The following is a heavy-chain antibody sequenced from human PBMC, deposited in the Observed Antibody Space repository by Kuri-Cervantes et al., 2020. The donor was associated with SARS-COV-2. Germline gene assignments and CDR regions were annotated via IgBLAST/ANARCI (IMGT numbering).Heavy chain of an antibody. CDR2: INHSGST. J-gene: IGHJ4*02. CDR1: GGSFSGYY. CDR3: ARGAFRIRIQLWDGFDY. Sequence: ETLSLTCAVYGGSFSGYYWSWIRQPPGKGLEWIGEINHSGSTNYNPSLKSRVTISVDTSKNQFSLKLSSVTAADTAVYYCARGAFRIRIQLWDGFDYWGQGTLVTVSS. V-gene: IGHV4-34*01. D-gene: IGHD5-18*01.